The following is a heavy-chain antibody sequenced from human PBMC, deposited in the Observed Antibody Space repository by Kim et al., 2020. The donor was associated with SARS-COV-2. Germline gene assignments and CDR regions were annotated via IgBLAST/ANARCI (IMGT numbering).Heavy chain of an antibody. CDR2: ISYDGSNK. Sequence: GGSLRLSCAASGFTFSSYGMHWVRQAPGKGLEWVAVISYDGSNKYYADSVKGRFTISRDNSKNTLYLQMNSLRAEDTAVYYCAREGMDSSSWYSGYFDLWGRGTLVTVSS. V-gene: IGHV3-33*05. D-gene: IGHD6-13*01. CDR3: AREGMDSSSWYSGYFDL. J-gene: IGHJ2*01. CDR1: GFTFSSYG.